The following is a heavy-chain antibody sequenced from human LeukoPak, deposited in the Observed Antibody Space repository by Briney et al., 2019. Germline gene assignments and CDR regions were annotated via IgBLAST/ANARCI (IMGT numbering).Heavy chain of an antibody. D-gene: IGHD3-9*01. V-gene: IGHV4-59*01. J-gene: IGHJ4*02. Sequence: SETLSLTCIVSVGSISSYYWSWIRQPPGKGLEWVGYIYYSGSTNYNPPLKSRVTISVDKSKKQFYLKLSSVTAASMAVYYFARAKDIFTSYCFDYWGLGTLVTVSS. CDR3: ARAKDIFTSYCFDY. CDR1: VGSISSYY. CDR2: IYYSGST.